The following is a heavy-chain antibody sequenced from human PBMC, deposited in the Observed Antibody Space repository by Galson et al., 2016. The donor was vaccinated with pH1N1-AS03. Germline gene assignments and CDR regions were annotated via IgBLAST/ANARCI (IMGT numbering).Heavy chain of an antibody. CDR3: AGMQLGALHF. CDR2: TYYRSRWKN. V-gene: IGHV6-1*01. CDR1: GDSVSSNSAA. D-gene: IGHD1-1*01. Sequence: CAISGDSVSSNSAAWNWIRLSPSRGLEWLGRTYYRSRWKNDYAVSVKSRRIINPDTSKNQFSLQLNSVTPEDTAIYYCAGMQLGALHFWGRGTLVTVSS. J-gene: IGHJ4*02.